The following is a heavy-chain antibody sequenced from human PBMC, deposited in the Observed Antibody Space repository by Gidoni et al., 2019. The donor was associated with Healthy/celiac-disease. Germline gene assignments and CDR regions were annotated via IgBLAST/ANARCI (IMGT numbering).Heavy chain of an antibody. D-gene: IGHD1-26*01. CDR1: GFTFRSYA. J-gene: IGHJ3*02. V-gene: IGHV3-23*01. CDR3: ANHVSGSYSLDAFDI. CDR2: ISGSGGST. Sequence: EVQLLESGGGLVQPGGSLRLSCAASGFTFRSYAMSWVRQAPGKGLEWVSAISGSGGSTYYADSVKGRFTISRDNSKNTLYLQMNSLRAEDTAVYYCANHVSGSYSLDAFDIWGQGTMVTVSS.